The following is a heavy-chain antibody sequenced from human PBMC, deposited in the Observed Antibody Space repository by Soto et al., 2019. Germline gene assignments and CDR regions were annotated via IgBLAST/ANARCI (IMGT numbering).Heavy chain of an antibody. CDR2: INPNSGGT. D-gene: IGHD2-2*01. J-gene: IGHJ6*03. CDR3: ARAHSLHCSRTRCSTSYMDV. V-gene: IGHV1-2*04. CDR1: GYTFTGYY. Sequence: ASVKVSCKASGYTFTGYYMHWVRQAPGQGLEWMGWINPNSGGTNYAQKFQGWVTMTRDTSISTAYMELSRLRSDDTAVYYCARAHSLHCSRTRCSTSYMDVWGKGTTVTVSS.